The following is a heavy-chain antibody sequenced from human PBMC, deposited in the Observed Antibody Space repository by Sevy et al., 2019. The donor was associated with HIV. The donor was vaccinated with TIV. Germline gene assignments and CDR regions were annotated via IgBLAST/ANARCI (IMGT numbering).Heavy chain of an antibody. J-gene: IGHJ4*02. V-gene: IGHV1-2*06. D-gene: IGHD2-15*01. Sequence: ASVKVSCKASGYTFTGYYMHWVRQAPGQGLEWMERINPNSGGTNYAQKFQGRVTMTRDTSISTAYMELSRLRSDDTAVYYCARVRGVDFDYWGQGTLVTVSS. CDR1: GYTFTGYY. CDR3: ARVRGVDFDY. CDR2: INPNSGGT.